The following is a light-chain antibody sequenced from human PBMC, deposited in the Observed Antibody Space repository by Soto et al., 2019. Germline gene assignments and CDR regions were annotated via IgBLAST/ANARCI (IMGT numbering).Light chain of an antibody. V-gene: IGKV3-20*01. Sequence: EIVLAQSPGTLSLSPGERATLSCRASQTVSSSYLAWYQQKHGQAPRLLMYGASSRATGIPDRFSGSGAGTDFTLTISRLEPEYCAVYYCQQYGTSPWTFGQGTKLEIK. CDR2: GAS. J-gene: IGKJ1*01. CDR1: QTVSSSY. CDR3: QQYGTSPWT.